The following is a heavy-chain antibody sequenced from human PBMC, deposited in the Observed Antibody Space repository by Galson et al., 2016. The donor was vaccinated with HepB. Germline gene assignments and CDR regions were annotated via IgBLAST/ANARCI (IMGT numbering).Heavy chain of an antibody. V-gene: IGHV3-21*01. CDR3: AGSMFNVKHRFDP. D-gene: IGHD3-10*01. Sequence: SLRLSCAASGFIFSDYTMPWVRQAPGQGLEWVASISSASDDMYYGDSVKGRFTISRDNAKNSLYLQLNSLRADDTAIYSCAGSMFNVKHRFDPWGQGTLVTVSS. CDR2: ISSASDDM. CDR1: GFIFSDYT. J-gene: IGHJ5*02.